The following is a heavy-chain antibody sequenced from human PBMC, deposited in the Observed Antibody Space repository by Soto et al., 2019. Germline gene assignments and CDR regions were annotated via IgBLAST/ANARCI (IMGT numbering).Heavy chain of an antibody. CDR1: GFNFRAYW. CDR3: ARESEDLTSNFDY. V-gene: IGHV3-7*01. Sequence: EVQLVESGGALVQPGGSLRISCVGSGFNFRAYWMSWVRQAPGKGLEWVATMNEDGSEIYYVGSVKGRFAISRDNAKNSLYLEMNSLRAEDTAVYYCARESEDLTSNFDYWGQGTLVTVSS. J-gene: IGHJ4*02. CDR2: MNEDGSEI.